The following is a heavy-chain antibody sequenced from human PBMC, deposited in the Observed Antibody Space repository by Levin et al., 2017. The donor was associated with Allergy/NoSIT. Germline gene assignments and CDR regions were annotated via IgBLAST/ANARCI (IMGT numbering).Heavy chain of an antibody. CDR1: GFTFSTYS. J-gene: IGHJ4*02. Sequence: GGSLRLSCAASGFTFSTYSMNWVRQAPGKGLEWVSYISDISSSIYYADSVKGRFTISRDNAKSSLYLQMNSLRDEDTAVYYCAREPYGSGSYNFDYWGQGTLVTVSS. CDR2: ISDISSSI. V-gene: IGHV3-48*02. CDR3: AREPYGSGSYNFDY. D-gene: IGHD3-10*01.